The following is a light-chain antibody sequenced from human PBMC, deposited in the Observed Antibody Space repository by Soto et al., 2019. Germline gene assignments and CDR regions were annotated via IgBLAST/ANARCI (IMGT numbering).Light chain of an antibody. CDR1: QSISSS. Sequence: EIVMTQSPAALSVSPGDRATLSCRASQSISSSLAWYRQKPGQAPSLLIYGASSRAIGVPARFSGSGSGTEVTLTISSLQSEDVAVYYCQQYSDWPPELTFGGGTKVEIK. CDR2: GAS. CDR3: QQYSDWPPELT. V-gene: IGKV3-15*01. J-gene: IGKJ4*01.